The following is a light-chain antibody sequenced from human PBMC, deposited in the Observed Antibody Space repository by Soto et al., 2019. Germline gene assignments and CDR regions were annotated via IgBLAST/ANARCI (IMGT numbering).Light chain of an antibody. V-gene: IGLV1-40*01. J-gene: IGLJ1*01. Sequence: QSVLTQPPSVSGAPGQRVTISCTGNSSNIGAGYDVHWYQQLPGTAPKLLIYGNNNRPSGVPDRFSGSKSGTSASLAITGLQPEDEADYYCQSYDRSRYVFGTGTKVTVL. CDR2: GNN. CDR3: QSYDRSRYV. CDR1: SSNIGAGYD.